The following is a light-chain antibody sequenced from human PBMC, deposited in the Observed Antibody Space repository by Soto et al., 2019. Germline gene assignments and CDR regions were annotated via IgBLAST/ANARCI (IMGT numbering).Light chain of an antibody. Sequence: DIQMTQSPSTLSASVGDRVTITCRASQSISSWWAWYQQKPGKAPKLLIYKASSLESGVPSRFSGSGSGTEFTLTISSLQPDDFATYYCQQYNSSMFGQGTKVEIK. V-gene: IGKV1-5*03. CDR1: QSISSW. CDR2: KAS. J-gene: IGKJ1*01. CDR3: QQYNSSM.